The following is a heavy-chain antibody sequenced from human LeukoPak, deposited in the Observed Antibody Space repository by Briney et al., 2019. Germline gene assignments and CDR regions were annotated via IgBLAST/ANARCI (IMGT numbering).Heavy chain of an antibody. V-gene: IGHV5-51*01. J-gene: IGHJ4*02. D-gene: IGHD6-19*01. CDR2: IYPGDSDT. CDR1: GYSFTNFW. CDR3: ARLEGGQWLAPLDY. Sequence: PGESLKISCEASGYSFTNFWVAWVRQMPGKGLEWMGSIYPGDSDTRYSPSFQGQVTISADKSITTAYLQWSSLKASDTAMYYCARLEGGQWLAPLDYWGQGTLVTVSS.